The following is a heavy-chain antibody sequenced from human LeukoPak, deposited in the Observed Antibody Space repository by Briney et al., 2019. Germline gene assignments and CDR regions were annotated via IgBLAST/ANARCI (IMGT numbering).Heavy chain of an antibody. D-gene: IGHD6-13*01. CDR1: GFTFSSYW. CDR2: IKQDGSEK. J-gene: IGHJ6*04. CDR3: AKTGYSSSLDV. Sequence: GGALRLSCAAPGFTFSSYWISWVRQAPGEGVGWVANIKQDGSEKYYVDSVKGRFTISRDNAKNSLYLQMNSLRAEDTAVYYCAKTGYSSSLDVWGKGTTVTVSS. V-gene: IGHV3-7*01.